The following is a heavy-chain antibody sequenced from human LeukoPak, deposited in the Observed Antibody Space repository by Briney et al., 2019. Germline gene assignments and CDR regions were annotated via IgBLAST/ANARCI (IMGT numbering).Heavy chain of an antibody. CDR2: IKSDGSST. Sequence: GGSLRLSCAASGFTFSSYWMHWVRQTPGKGLVWVSRIKSDGSSTNYADSVQGRFTISSDTAKNTLYLQMNSLRAEDTAVYYCTRDRGSNSERAFDIWGQGTMVTVSS. CDR3: TRDRGSNSERAFDI. CDR1: GFTFSSYW. J-gene: IGHJ3*02. D-gene: IGHD4/OR15-4a*01. V-gene: IGHV3-74*01.